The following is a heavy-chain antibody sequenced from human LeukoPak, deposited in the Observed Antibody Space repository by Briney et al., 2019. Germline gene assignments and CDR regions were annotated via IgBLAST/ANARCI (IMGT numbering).Heavy chain of an antibody. Sequence: PGGSLRLSCAASGFTFSSYWMHWVRQAPGKGLVWVSRINSDGSSTSYADSVKGRFTISRDNAKNTLYLQMNSLRAEDTAVYYCARTGYNAGRYYYYGMDVWGQGTTVTVSS. CDR2: INSDGSST. CDR3: ARTGYNAGRYYYYGMDV. D-gene: IGHD1-14*01. V-gene: IGHV3-74*01. J-gene: IGHJ6*02. CDR1: GFTFSSYW.